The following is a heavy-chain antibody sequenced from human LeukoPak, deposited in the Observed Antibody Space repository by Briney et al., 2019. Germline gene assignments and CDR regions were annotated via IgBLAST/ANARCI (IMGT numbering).Heavy chain of an antibody. CDR3: ASIRGYSYGDIDY. Sequence: GGSLRLSCAASGFTFSSYGMHWVRQAPGKGLEWVAFIRYDGSNKYYADSVKGRFTISRDNSKNTLYLQMNSLRAEDTAVYYCASIRGYSYGDIDYWGQGTLVTVS. J-gene: IGHJ4*02. V-gene: IGHV3-30*02. D-gene: IGHD5-18*01. CDR2: IRYDGSNK. CDR1: GFTFSSYG.